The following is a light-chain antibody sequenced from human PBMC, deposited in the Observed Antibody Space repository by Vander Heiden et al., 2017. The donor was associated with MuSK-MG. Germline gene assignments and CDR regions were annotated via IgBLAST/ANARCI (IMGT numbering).Light chain of an antibody. CDR1: QDISNY. Sequence: DIQMTQSPSSLSASVGDRVTITCQASQDISNYLNWYQQKPGKAPKLLIYDASNLETGVPSRFSGSGSGTDFTFTIRSLQPEDIATYYCQQYDNLPPMCSFGQGTKLEIK. CDR2: DAS. J-gene: IGKJ2*04. CDR3: QQYDNLPPMCS. V-gene: IGKV1-33*01.